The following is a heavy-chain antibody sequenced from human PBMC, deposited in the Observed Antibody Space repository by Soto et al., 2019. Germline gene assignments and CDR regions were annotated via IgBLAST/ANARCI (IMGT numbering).Heavy chain of an antibody. J-gene: IGHJ4*02. CDR2: IYYSGST. CDR3: ARDKITGLFDY. V-gene: IGHV4-59*12. Sequence: SETLSLTCTVSGGSISSYYWSWIRQPPGKGLEWIGYIYYSGSTNYNPSLKSRVTISVDTSKNQFSLKLTSVTAADTAVYYCARDKITGLFDYWGPGTLVTVS. CDR1: GGSISSYY. D-gene: IGHD2-8*02.